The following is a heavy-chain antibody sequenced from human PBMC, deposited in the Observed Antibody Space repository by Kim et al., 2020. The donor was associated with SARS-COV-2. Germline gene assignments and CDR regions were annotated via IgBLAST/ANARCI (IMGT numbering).Heavy chain of an antibody. Sequence: SETLSLTCTVSGGSVSSASSYWSWIRQPPGKGLEWIGYINHSGSTNSNPSLKSRVTISVDTPKNQFSLKLSSVTAADTAVYYCAREAYYGSGNHYYYLYGLDVWGVGTTVTVSS. J-gene: IGHJ6*04. V-gene: IGHV4-61*01. CDR2: INHSGST. CDR3: AREAYYGSGNHYYYLYGLDV. CDR1: GGSVSSASSY. D-gene: IGHD3-10*01.